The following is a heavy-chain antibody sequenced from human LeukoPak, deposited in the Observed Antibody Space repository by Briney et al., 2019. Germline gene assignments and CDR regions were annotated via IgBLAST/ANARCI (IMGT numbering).Heavy chain of an antibody. CDR2: IYTSGST. J-gene: IGHJ4*02. V-gene: IGHV4-4*07. CDR1: GGSISSYY. D-gene: IGHD3-22*01. CDR3: ARPAYYYDSSGYYPTELFDY. Sequence: SETLSLTCTVSGGSISSYYWSWIRQPAGKGLEWIGRIYTSGSTNYNPSLKSRVTMSVDTSKNQFSLKLSSVTAADTAVYYCARPAYYYDSSGYYPTELFDYWGQGTLVTVSS.